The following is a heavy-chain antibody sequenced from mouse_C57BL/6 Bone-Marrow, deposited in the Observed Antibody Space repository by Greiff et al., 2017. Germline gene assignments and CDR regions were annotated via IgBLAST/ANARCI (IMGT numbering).Heavy chain of an antibody. D-gene: IGHD3-3*01. Sequence: QVQLQQPGAELVMPGASVKLSCKASGYTFTSYWMHWVKQRPGQGLEWIGEIDPSDSYTNYNQKFKGKSTLTVDKSSSTAYMQLSSLTSEDSAVYYGARGTLFWFAYWGQGTLVTVSA. CDR2: IDPSDSYT. CDR3: ARGTLFWFAY. V-gene: IGHV1-69*01. CDR1: GYTFTSYW. J-gene: IGHJ3*01.